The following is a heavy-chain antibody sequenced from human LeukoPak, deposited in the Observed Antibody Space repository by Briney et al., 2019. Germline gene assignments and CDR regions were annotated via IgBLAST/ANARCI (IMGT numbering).Heavy chain of an antibody. J-gene: IGHJ4*02. CDR3: AKHSHDGSAPYYEVQLDY. CDR2: ISSSSSYI. V-gene: IGHV3-21*04. D-gene: IGHD3-22*01. Sequence: GGSLRLSCAASGFTFSSYSMNWVRQAPGKGLEWVSSISSSSSYIYYADSVKGRFTISRDNAKNSLYLQMNSLRAEDTAIYYCAKHSHDGSAPYYEVQLDYWGQGTLVTVSS. CDR1: GFTFSSYS.